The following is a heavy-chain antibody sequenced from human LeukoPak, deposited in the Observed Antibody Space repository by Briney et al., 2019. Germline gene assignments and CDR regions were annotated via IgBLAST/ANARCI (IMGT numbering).Heavy chain of an antibody. Sequence: GGSLRLSCAASGFTFSNYNMNWVRQAPGKGLEWGSFISSRSTTMYYGESVKGRFTVSRDNAKFSLFLQMNSLRAEDTAVYFCVREDGVGTTSFDYWGQGTLVTVSS. CDR3: VREDGVGTTSFDY. J-gene: IGHJ4*02. CDR2: ISSRSTTM. D-gene: IGHD1-7*01. CDR1: GFTFSNYN. V-gene: IGHV3-48*01.